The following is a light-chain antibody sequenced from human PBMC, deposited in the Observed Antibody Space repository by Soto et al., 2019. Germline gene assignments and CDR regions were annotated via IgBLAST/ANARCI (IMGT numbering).Light chain of an antibody. Sequence: LTQPASVSGSPGQSITISCNGTSNDVGDYNYVSWYQQHPGKAPELIIYEVRNRPSGVSFRFSGSKSGNTASLIISGLQAGDEADYYCCSYTSTSSRVFGTGTKVTVL. CDR2: EVR. CDR1: SNDVGDYNY. CDR3: CSYTSTSSRV. J-gene: IGLJ1*01. V-gene: IGLV2-14*01.